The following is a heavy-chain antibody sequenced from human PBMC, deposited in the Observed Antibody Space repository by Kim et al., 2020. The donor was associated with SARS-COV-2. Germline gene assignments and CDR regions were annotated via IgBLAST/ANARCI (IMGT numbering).Heavy chain of an antibody. J-gene: IGHJ4*02. CDR1: GGSFSGYY. CDR3: ARAYIAVDGFDY. V-gene: IGHV4-34*01. Sequence: SETLSLTCAVYGGSFSGYYWSWIRQPPGKGLEWIGEINHSGSTNYNPSLKSRVTISVDTSKNQFSLKLSSVTAADTAVYYCARAYIAVDGFDYWGQGTLVTVSS. CDR2: INHSGST. D-gene: IGHD6-19*01.